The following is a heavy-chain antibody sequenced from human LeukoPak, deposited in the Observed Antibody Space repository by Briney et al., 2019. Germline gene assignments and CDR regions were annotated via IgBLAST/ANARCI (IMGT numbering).Heavy chain of an antibody. D-gene: IGHD3-22*01. V-gene: IGHV4-34*01. Sequence: ASETLSLTCAVYGGSFSGYYWSWIRQPPGKGLEWIGEINHSGSTNYNPSLKSRVTISVDTSKNQFSLKLSSVTAADTAVYYCAGSGYYYLWGQGTLVTVSS. CDR3: AGSGYYYL. CDR2: INHSGST. J-gene: IGHJ4*02. CDR1: GGSFSGYY.